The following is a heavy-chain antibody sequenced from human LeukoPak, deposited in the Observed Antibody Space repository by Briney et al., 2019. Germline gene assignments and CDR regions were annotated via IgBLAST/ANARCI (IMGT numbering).Heavy chain of an antibody. D-gene: IGHD2-21*02. CDR3: ANPGAAYCGGDCYLFDY. J-gene: IGHJ4*02. Sequence: GGSLRLSCAASGFTFSSYGMHWVRQAPGKGLEWVAFIRYDGSNKYYADSVKGRFTISRDNSKNTLYLQMNSLRAEDTAVYYCANPGAAYCGGDCYLFDYWGQGTLVTVSS. V-gene: IGHV3-30*02. CDR2: IRYDGSNK. CDR1: GFTFSSYG.